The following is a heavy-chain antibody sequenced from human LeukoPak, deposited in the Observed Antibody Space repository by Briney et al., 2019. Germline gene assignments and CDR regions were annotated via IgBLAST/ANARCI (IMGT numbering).Heavy chain of an antibody. J-gene: IGHJ2*01. CDR1: GYSFTTYW. V-gene: IGHV5-51*01. CDR2: IYPGDSDT. CDR3: ARPNYSGTYDYWYFDL. Sequence: GESLKISCKGSGYSFTTYWIGWVRQMPGKGLEWVAIIYPGDSDTRYSPSFQGQVTISADKSISTAYLQWSSLKASDTAIYYCARPNYSGTYDYWYFDLWGRGTLVTVSS. D-gene: IGHD1-26*01.